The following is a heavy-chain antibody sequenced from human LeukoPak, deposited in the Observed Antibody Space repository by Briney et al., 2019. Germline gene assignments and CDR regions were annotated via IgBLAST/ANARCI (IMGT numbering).Heavy chain of an antibody. Sequence: SVNVSCKASGGTFSSYAISWLRQAPGQGLEGMGGIIPILGKANYAKKSQGRVTITADESTSTAYMELSSLRSEDTAVYYCARPLSSGYYFLGAFDIWGQGTMVTVSS. CDR2: IIPILGKA. V-gene: IGHV1-69*13. CDR3: ARPLSSGYYFLGAFDI. J-gene: IGHJ3*02. D-gene: IGHD3-22*01. CDR1: GGTFSSYA.